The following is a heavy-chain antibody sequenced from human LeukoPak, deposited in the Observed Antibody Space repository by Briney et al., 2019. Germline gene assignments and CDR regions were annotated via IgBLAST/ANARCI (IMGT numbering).Heavy chain of an antibody. J-gene: IGHJ4*02. CDR2: ISGSGANT. V-gene: IGHV3-23*01. CDR3: AKDPILTRYYSPFDS. Sequence: GGSLRLSCAASGFTFSSYAMSWVREAPGKGLEWVSAISGSGANTYYADPVTRRFTISRDNSENTLYLQMNSLRAEDTAVYYCAKDPILTRYYSPFDSWGQGTLVTVSS. CDR1: GFTFSSYA. D-gene: IGHD3-9*01.